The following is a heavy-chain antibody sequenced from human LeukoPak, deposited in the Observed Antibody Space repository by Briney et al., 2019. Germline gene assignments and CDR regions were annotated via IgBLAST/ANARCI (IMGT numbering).Heavy chain of an antibody. CDR1: GGSISSYY. CDR2: IYYSGST. Sequence: PSETPSLTCTVSGGSISSYYWSWIRQPPGKGLEWIGYIYYSGSTNYNPSLKSRVTISVDTSKNQFSLKLSSVTAADTAVYYCARHERESSGWKYFDYWGQGTLVTVSS. V-gene: IGHV4-59*08. D-gene: IGHD6-19*01. CDR3: ARHERESSGWKYFDY. J-gene: IGHJ4*02.